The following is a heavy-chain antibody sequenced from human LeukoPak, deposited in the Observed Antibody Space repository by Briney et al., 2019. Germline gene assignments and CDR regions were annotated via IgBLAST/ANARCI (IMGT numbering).Heavy chain of an antibody. Sequence: GGSLRLSCAASGFTFSSYDMHWVRQATGKGLEWVSAIATAGDTYYPGSVKGRFTISRENAKNSLYLQMNSLRAGDTAVYYCARVNIAAAGTVDWYFDLWGRGTLVTVSS. D-gene: IGHD6-13*01. J-gene: IGHJ2*01. CDR3: ARVNIAAAGTVDWYFDL. V-gene: IGHV3-13*01. CDR2: IATAGDT. CDR1: GFTFSSYD.